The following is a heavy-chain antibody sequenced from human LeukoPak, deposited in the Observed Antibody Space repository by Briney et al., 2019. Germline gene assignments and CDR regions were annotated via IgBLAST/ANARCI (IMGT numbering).Heavy chain of an antibody. CDR3: AISYYDFWSGYSYYFDY. CDR2: IKQDGSEK. D-gene: IGHD3-3*01. V-gene: IGHV3-7*01. Sequence: GGSLRLSCTASEFTFSSYWMYWVRQAPGKGLEWVANIKQDGSEKYYVDSVKGRFTISRDNAKNSLYLKMNSLKAEDTAVYYCAISYYDFWSGYSYYFDYWGQGTLVTVSS. J-gene: IGHJ4*02. CDR1: EFTFSSYW.